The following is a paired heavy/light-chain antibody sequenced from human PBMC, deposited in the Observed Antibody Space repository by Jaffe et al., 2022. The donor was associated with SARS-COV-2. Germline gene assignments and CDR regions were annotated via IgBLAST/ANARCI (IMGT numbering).Light chain of an antibody. CDR1: QSLLHSNGYNY. J-gene: IGKJ2*02. CDR3: MQALQGCT. V-gene: IGKV2-28*01. Sequence: DIVMTQSPLSLPVTPGEPASISCRSSQSLLHSNGYNYLDWYLQKPGQSPQLLIYLGSNRASGVPDRFSGSGSGTDFTLKISRVEAEDVGVYYCMQALQGCTFGQGTKLEIK. CDR2: LGS.
Heavy chain of an antibody. Sequence: EVQLLESGGGLVQPGGSLRLSCAASGFTFSSYAMSWVRQAPGKGLEWVSAISGSGGSTYYADSVKGRFTISRDNSKNTLYLQMNSLRAEDTAVYYCAKMGYYYDSSGYPFSTFDPWGQGTLVTVSS. V-gene: IGHV3-23*01. CDR1: GFTFSSYA. J-gene: IGHJ5*02. CDR3: AKMGYYYDSSGYPFSTFDP. D-gene: IGHD3-22*01. CDR2: ISGSGGST.